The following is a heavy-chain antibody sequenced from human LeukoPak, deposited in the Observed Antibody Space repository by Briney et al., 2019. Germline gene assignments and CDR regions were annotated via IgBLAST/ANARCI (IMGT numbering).Heavy chain of an antibody. CDR1: GFTFSTYA. Sequence: PGGSLRLSCAASGFTFSTYAMSGVRQAPGKGLEWVSGISTSGDNTNYAESVKGRFTISRDNSKNTLYLQMNSLRAEDTAVYYCANSLRYSGNYQGYWGQGTLVTVSS. CDR3: ANSLRYSGNYQGY. V-gene: IGHV3-23*01. CDR2: ISTSGDNT. D-gene: IGHD1-26*01. J-gene: IGHJ4*02.